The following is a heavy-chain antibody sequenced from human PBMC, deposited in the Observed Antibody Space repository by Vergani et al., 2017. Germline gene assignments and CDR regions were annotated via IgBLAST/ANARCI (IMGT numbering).Heavy chain of an antibody. CDR3: ASLNPNTVVTHKGGAFEI. V-gene: IGHV1-46*03. D-gene: IGHD4-23*01. CDR1: GYTFTRYY. Sequence: QVQLVQSGAEVKKPGASVKVSCNASGYTFTRYYMHCVRQAPGQGLEWMGIINPSGGSTSYAQKFQGRVTMTRETSTSTVDMELSSLRSEETAVYYCASLNPNTVVTHKGGAFEIWGQGTMVTVSS. CDR2: INPSGGST. J-gene: IGHJ3*02.